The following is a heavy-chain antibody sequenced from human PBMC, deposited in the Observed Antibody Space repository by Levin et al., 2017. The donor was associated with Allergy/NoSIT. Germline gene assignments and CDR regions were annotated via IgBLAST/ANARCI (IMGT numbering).Heavy chain of an antibody. CDR2: ISYDGSNK. J-gene: IGHJ4*02. V-gene: IGHV3-30-3*01. Sequence: GGSLRLSCAASGFTFSSYAMHWVRQAPGKGLEWVAVISYDGSNKYYADSVKGRFTISRDNSKNTLYLQMNSLRAEDTAVYYCARPLQYYDILTGYLEGYYFDYWGQGTLVTVSS. CDR1: GFTFSSYA. D-gene: IGHD3-9*01. CDR3: ARPLQYYDILTGYLEGYYFDY.